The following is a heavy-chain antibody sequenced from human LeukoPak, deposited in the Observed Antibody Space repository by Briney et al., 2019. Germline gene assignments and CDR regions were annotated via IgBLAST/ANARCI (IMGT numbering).Heavy chain of an antibody. V-gene: IGHV4-38-2*01. CDR3: ASIVVVPAAAIDY. CDR1: GYSISSGYY. J-gene: IGHJ4*02. D-gene: IGHD2-2*01. CDR2: IYYSGST. Sequence: SETLSLTCAVSGYSISSGYYWGWIRQPPGKGLEWIGSIYYSGSTYYNPSLKSRVTISVDTSKNQFSLKLSSVTAADTAVYYCASIVVVPAAAIDYWGQGTLVTVSS.